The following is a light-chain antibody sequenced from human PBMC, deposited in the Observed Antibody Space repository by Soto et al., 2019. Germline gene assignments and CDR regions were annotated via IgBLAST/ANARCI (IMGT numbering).Light chain of an antibody. Sequence: EIVLPQSPGTLSLSPGERATLPCGASQSVKSSYLAWYQHKPGQAPRLLIYGTSSRATGIPDRFSGRGSGTDFTLTISRLEPEDFAVYYCQQYGSSITFGQGTRLEIK. CDR3: QQYGSSIT. CDR1: QSVKSSY. J-gene: IGKJ5*01. CDR2: GTS. V-gene: IGKV3-20*01.